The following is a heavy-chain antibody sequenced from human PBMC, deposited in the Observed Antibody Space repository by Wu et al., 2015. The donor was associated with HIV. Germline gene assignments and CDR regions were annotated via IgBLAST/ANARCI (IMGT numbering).Heavy chain of an antibody. J-gene: IGHJ4*02. Sequence: QVQMVQSGGEVKKPGASVKVSCKTSGYRFTSYGINWVRQAPGQGLEWMGWISTYNGNANYAQKVQGRVTMTTDTSTRTAYMELRSLRSDDTAIFYCARGKYGGNVDYWGQGNAGHRLL. CDR3: ARGKYGGNVDY. D-gene: IGHD4-23*01. CDR1: GYRFTSYG. CDR2: ISTYNGNA. V-gene: IGHV1-18*01.